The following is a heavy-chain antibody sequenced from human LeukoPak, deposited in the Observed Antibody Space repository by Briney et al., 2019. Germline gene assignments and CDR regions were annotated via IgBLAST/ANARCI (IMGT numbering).Heavy chain of an antibody. CDR2: IYTSGST. J-gene: IGHJ4*02. CDR1: GGSISSYY. D-gene: IGHD6-19*01. CDR3: ARGSPLYSSGWYWFDY. Sequence: SETLSLTCTVSGGSISSYYWSWIRQPAGKGLEWIGRIYTSGSTNYNPSLKSRVTISVDTSKNQFSLKLSSVTAADTAVYYCARGSPLYSSGWYWFDYWGQGTLVTVSS. V-gene: IGHV4-4*07.